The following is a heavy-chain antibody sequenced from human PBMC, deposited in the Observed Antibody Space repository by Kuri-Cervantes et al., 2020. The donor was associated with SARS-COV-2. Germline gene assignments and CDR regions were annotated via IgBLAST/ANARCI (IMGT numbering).Heavy chain of an antibody. V-gene: IGHV3-21*01. D-gene: IGHD2-2*02. J-gene: IGHJ4*02. CDR2: ISSGSTYI. Sequence: GGSLRLSFAASGFTFSNYNMNWFPQAPGKGLGWVSSISSGSTYIYYADSVKGRFTISRDNAKNSLSMQLNSLRAEDTAVYYCARDLTPERYCSSTSCYTDYDFWSNYLVDYWGQGTLVTVSS. CDR1: GFTFSNYN. CDR3: ARDLTPERYCSSTSCYTDYDFWSNYLVDY.